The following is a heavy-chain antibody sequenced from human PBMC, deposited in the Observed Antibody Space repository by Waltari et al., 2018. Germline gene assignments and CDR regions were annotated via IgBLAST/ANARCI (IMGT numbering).Heavy chain of an antibody. CDR3: ARDFRVPVGAKSGYYFDY. V-gene: IGHV1-69*13. CDR1: GGTFSSYA. Sequence: QVQLVQSGAEVKKPGSSVKVSCKASGGTFSSYAISWVRQAPGQGLEWMGRSIPIFGTANYAKKVQGRVTSTADKSTSTAYMELSSLRSEDTAVYYCARDFRVPVGAKSGYYFDYWGQGTLVTVSS. D-gene: IGHD1-26*01. J-gene: IGHJ4*02. CDR2: SIPIFGTA.